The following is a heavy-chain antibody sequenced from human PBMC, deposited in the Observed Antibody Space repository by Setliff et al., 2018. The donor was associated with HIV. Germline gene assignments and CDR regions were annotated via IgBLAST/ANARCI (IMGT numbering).Heavy chain of an antibody. CDR2: IIPMYGVT. CDR1: GGTFSSYV. CDR3: ALPYCGGGNCWSSASLPPAGWFDP. Sequence: GASVKVSCKASGGTFSSYVISWVRQAPGQGPEWMGGIIPMYGVTNYAQKFQGRVTITTDESTSTAYMELSSLRSEDTAVYYCALPYCGGGNCWSSASLPPAGWFDPWGQGTLVTAPQ. J-gene: IGHJ5*02. D-gene: IGHD2-15*01. V-gene: IGHV1-69*05.